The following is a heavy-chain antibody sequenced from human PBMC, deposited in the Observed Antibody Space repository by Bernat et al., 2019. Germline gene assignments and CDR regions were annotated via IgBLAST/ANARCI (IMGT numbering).Heavy chain of an antibody. J-gene: IGHJ5*02. Sequence: YPFNVYFIHWVRQAPGQGLEWMGWISPNTGNTRYAQKLQGRVTLTRDTSFSTVYMELSGMRSDDTAVYYCTRDYSYKAFDPWGQG. V-gene: IGHV1-2*02. CDR2: ISPNTGNT. D-gene: IGHD4-11*01. CDR3: TRDYSYKAFDP. CDR1: YPFNVYF.